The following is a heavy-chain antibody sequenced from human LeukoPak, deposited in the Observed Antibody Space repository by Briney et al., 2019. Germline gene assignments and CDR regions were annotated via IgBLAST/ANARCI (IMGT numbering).Heavy chain of an antibody. CDR2: IIPIFGIA. CDR1: GGTFSSYA. Sequence: SVKVSCKASGGTFSSYAISWVRQAPGQGLEWMGGIIPIFGIANYAQKFQGRVTITTDESTRTAYMELSSLRSEDTAVYYCARGPEVPAARVYYYYMDVWGKGTTVTVSS. D-gene: IGHD2-2*01. J-gene: IGHJ6*03. V-gene: IGHV1-69*05. CDR3: ARGPEVPAARVYYYYMDV.